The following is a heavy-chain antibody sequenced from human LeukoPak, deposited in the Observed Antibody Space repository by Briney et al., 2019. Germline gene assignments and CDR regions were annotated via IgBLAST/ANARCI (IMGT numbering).Heavy chain of an antibody. CDR1: GFTLGNYA. CDR3: AKGFGYYFDY. V-gene: IGHV3-23*01. CDR2: ISGSTGHT. Sequence: WGSLRLSCAASGFTLGNYAMRWVRQAPGKGLEWVSTISGSTGHTYYADSVKGRFTISRDDSKNTLYLQMNSLRAEDTAVYYCAKGFGYYFDYWGQGTLVTVSS. D-gene: IGHD3-10*01. J-gene: IGHJ4*02.